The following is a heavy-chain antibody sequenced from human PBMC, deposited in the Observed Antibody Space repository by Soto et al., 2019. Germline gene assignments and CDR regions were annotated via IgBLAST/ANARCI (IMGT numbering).Heavy chain of an antibody. CDR3: ARGGSYYAH. D-gene: IGHD3-10*01. Sequence: QEQLVQSGAEVKQPGASVRVSCKASGNTHTIYFIHWLRQARGQGLEWMGWINSVSGGTNYANKFQGRVTMTRDTSTTTAVMELSGLRSDDTAVYFCARGGSYYAHWGQGTLVTVSS. J-gene: IGHJ4*02. V-gene: IGHV1-2*02. CDR2: INSVSGGT. CDR1: GNTHTIYF.